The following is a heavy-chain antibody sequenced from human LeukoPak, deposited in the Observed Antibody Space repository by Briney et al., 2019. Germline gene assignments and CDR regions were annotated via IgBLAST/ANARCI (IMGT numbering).Heavy chain of an antibody. V-gene: IGHV3-21*01. CDR2: LSSSSYYI. Sequence: SGGSLRLSCAASGFTFSSYTMNWVRQAPGKGLEWVSSLSSSSYYIYCADSVKGRFHIYRDNAKNSVYLQMNSLRDEDTAVYYCVRVGDYYDSGGYQGFDYWGQGTLVTV. CDR3: VRVGDYYDSGGYQGFDY. CDR1: GFTFSSYT. J-gene: IGHJ4*02. D-gene: IGHD3-22*01.